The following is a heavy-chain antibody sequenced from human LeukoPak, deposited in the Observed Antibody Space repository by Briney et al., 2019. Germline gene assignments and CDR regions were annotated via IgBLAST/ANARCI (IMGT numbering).Heavy chain of an antibody. V-gene: IGHV3-7*01. CDR1: GVTFRKYW. J-gene: IGHJ4*02. D-gene: IGHD5-12*01. Sequence: GGSLRLSCVASGVTFRKYWMSWVRQAPGKGVEWVANIKQDGSDIHYVDSVKGPFTISRDNAKNSLYLQMHSLRAEDPAVYYCARLHVDIVATTSYYFDYWGQGTLVTVSS. CDR2: IKQDGSDI. CDR3: ARLHVDIVATTSYYFDY.